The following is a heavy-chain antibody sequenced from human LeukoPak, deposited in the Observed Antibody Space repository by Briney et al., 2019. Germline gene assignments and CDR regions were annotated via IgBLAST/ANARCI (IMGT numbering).Heavy chain of an antibody. V-gene: IGHV3-23*01. J-gene: IGHJ4*02. D-gene: IGHD2-15*01. CDR2: FSGGGGGT. CDR1: GFTFDNYV. CDR3: GKTSTHYCRGGGCYYFDF. Sequence: GGSLRLSCAESGFTFDNYVMTWVRQAPGKGVGWVSGFSGGGGGTYYEDSVKGRFTISRDNSKTTLFLQMSSLRAEDTAIYYCGKTSTHYCRGGGCYYFDFWGRGTLVTVSS.